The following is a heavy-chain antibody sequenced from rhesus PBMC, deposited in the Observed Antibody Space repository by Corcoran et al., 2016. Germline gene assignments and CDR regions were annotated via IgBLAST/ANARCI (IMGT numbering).Heavy chain of an antibody. J-gene: IGHJ5-2*02. V-gene: IGHV5-20*02. Sequence: EVQLVQSGAEVKRTGESLKISCKTSGYSFPSYWISWVRQMPGKGLEWMGAIDPSDSDTRYRPSVHAHVTISADTALSTAYLEWSSMKASGTATYDCAKLESGNSRCYNSLDVWGRGVLVTVSS. CDR3: AKLESGNSRCYNSLDV. D-gene: IGHD1-44*01. CDR2: IDPSDSDT. CDR1: GYSFPSYW.